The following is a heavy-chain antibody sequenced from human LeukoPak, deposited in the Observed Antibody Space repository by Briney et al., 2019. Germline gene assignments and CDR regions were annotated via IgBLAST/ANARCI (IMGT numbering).Heavy chain of an antibody. CDR3: ARVSPYYLGYFDY. Sequence: ASVKVSCKASGYTFTSYDVNWVRQASGQGLEWMGWMNPNSGNTGYAQKFQGRVTITRNTSISTAYMELSSLRSEDTAVYYCARVSPYYLGYFDYWGQGTLVTVSS. J-gene: IGHJ4*02. V-gene: IGHV1-8*03. CDR2: MNPNSGNT. D-gene: IGHD2/OR15-2a*01. CDR1: GYTFTSYD.